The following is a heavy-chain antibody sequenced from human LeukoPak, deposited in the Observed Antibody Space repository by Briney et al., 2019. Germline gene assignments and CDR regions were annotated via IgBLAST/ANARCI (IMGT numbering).Heavy chain of an antibody. CDR1: GGSISSSSYY. V-gene: IGHV4-39*07. D-gene: IGHD3-22*01. Sequence: SETLSLTCTVSGGSISSSSYYWGWIRQPPGKGLEWIGSIYYSGSTYYNPSLKSRVTISVDTSKNQFSLKLSSVTAADTAVYYCARVAAYYYDSSGYYSTYYFDYWGQGTLVTVSS. CDR2: IYYSGST. CDR3: ARVAAYYYDSSGYYSTYYFDY. J-gene: IGHJ4*02.